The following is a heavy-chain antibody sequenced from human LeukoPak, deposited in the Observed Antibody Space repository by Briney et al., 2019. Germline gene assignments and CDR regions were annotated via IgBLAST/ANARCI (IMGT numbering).Heavy chain of an antibody. CDR1: AFTFRSYG. J-gene: IGHJ3*02. Sequence: GGSLTLSCAASAFTFRSYGMHWVRQAPGKGLEWVAFIRYHGSDKYYADSVKDRFTISRDNSKNTLYLQMNSLRAEDTAVYDCAKKWSGDYDSSRVNDAFDIWGQGTMVTVSS. CDR2: IRYHGSDK. D-gene: IGHD3-22*01. CDR3: AKKWSGDYDSSRVNDAFDI. V-gene: IGHV3-30*02.